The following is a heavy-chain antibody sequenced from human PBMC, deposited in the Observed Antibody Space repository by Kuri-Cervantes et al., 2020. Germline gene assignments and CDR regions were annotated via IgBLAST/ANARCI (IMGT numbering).Heavy chain of an antibody. V-gene: IGHV3-48*03. CDR1: GFTFSSYE. D-gene: IGHD6-13*01. CDR2: ISSSGSTI. CDR3: AKDREIAAAGMRGWFDP. J-gene: IGHJ5*02. Sequence: GESLKISCAASGFTFSSYEMNWVRQAPGKGLEWVSYISSSGSTIYYADSVKGRFTISRDNAKNSLYLQMNSLRAEDTALYYCAKDREIAAAGMRGWFDPWGQGTLVTVSS.